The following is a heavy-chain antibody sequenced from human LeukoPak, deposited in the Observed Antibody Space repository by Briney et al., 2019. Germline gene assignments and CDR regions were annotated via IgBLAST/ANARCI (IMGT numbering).Heavy chain of an antibody. J-gene: IGHJ6*02. CDR2: IIPIFGTA. D-gene: IGHD6-6*01. CDR1: GGTFSSYA. CDR3: ARDPVAARRASGMDV. V-gene: IGHV1-69*13. Sequence: ASVKVSCKASGGTFSSYAISWVRQAPGQGLEWMGGIIPIFGTANYAQKFQGRATITADESTSTAYMELSSLRSEDTAVYYCARDPVAARRASGMDVWGQGTTVTVSS.